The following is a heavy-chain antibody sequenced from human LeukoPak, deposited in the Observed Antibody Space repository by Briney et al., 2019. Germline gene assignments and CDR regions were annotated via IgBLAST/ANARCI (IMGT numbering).Heavy chain of an antibody. V-gene: IGHV3-66*01. D-gene: IGHD5-18*01. CDR1: GFTVSSNY. J-gene: IGHJ4*02. CDR3: AREGYSYGYGGGGFDY. CDR2: IYSGGST. Sequence: GGSLRLSCAASGFTVSSNYMSWVRQAPGKGLEGVSVIYSGGSTYYADSVKGRFTISRDNSKNTLYLQMNSLRAEDTAVYYCAREGYSYGYGGGGFDYWGQGTLVTVSS.